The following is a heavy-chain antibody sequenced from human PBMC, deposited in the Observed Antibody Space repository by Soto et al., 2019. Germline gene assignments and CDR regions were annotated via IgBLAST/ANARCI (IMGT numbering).Heavy chain of an antibody. J-gene: IGHJ5*02. CDR1: GYIFTNND. CDR2: MNPGSGDT. V-gene: IGHV1-8*01. CDR3: ARDGGTAYYDILTGYLHNWFDP. Sequence: ASVKVSCKASGYIFTNNDVSWVRQATGQGLEWMGWMNPGSGDTGYAQKFQGRVTMTRDTSTSTVYMELSSLRSEDTAVYYCARDGGTAYYDILTGYLHNWFDPWGQGTLVTVSS. D-gene: IGHD3-9*01.